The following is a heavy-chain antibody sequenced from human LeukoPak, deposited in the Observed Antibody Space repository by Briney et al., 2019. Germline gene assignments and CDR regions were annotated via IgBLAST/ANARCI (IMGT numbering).Heavy chain of an antibody. J-gene: IGHJ6*02. CDR1: GDSVSSNSAA. D-gene: IGHD3-22*01. CDR2: TYYRSKWYN. V-gene: IGHV6-1*01. Sequence: SQTLSLTCAISGDSVSSNSAAWNWIRQSPSRGLEWLGRTYYRSKWYNDYAVSVKSRITINPDTSKNQFSLQLNSVTPEDTAVYYCARDRAPWGRYYYDSSSYYYYYGMDVWGQGTTVTVSS. CDR3: ARDRAPWGRYYYDSSSYYYYYGMDV.